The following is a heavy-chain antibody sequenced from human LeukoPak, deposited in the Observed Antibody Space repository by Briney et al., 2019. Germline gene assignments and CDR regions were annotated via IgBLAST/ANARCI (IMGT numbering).Heavy chain of an antibody. CDR2: IYSGGST. CDR3: VSGGNSLGLRYFDY. Sequence: GGSLRLSCAASGFTVSSNYMSWVRQAPGKGREGVSFIYSGGSTYYADSVKGRFTISRDNSKNTLYLQMGSLRAEDMAVYYCVSGGNSLGLRYFDYWGQGTLVTVSS. D-gene: IGHD4-23*01. CDR1: GFTVSSNY. V-gene: IGHV3-66*01. J-gene: IGHJ4*02.